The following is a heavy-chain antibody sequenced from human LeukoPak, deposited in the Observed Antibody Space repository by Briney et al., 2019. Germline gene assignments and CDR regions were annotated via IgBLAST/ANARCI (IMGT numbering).Heavy chain of an antibody. CDR3: AKDRYYYDSSGYYFDY. D-gene: IGHD3-22*01. Sequence: PGGSLRLSCAASGFTFSSYGMHWVRQAPGKGLEWVAFIRYDGSNKYYADSVKGRFTISRDNSKNTLYLQMNSLRAEDTAVYYCAKDRYYYDSSGYYFDYWGQGTLVTVSS. J-gene: IGHJ4*02. CDR2: IRYDGSNK. CDR1: GFTFSSYG. V-gene: IGHV3-30*02.